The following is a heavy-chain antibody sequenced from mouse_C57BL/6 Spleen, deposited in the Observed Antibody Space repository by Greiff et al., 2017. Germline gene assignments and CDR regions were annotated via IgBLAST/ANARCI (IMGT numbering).Heavy chain of an antibody. Sequence: VQLQQSGAELVKPGASVKLSCKASGYTFTSYWMQWVKQRPGQGLEWIGEIDPSDSYTNYNQKFKGKATLTVDTSSSTAYMQLSSLTSEDSAVYYCARRDYSNLQPFAYWGQGTLVTVSA. CDR3: ARRDYSNLQPFAY. CDR1: GYTFTSYW. J-gene: IGHJ3*01. V-gene: IGHV1-50*01. D-gene: IGHD2-5*01. CDR2: IDPSDSYT.